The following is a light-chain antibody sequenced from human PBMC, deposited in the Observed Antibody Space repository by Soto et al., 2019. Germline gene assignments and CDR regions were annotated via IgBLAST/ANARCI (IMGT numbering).Light chain of an antibody. V-gene: IGKV2-28*01. CDR1: QSLLHSNGYNY. J-gene: IGKJ2*01. CDR3: MQALHTPRT. CDR2: LGS. Sequence: DIVMTQSPLSLPVTPGEPASISCRSSQSLLHSNGYNYLDWYLQKPGQSPQLLIDLGSNRPSGVPDRFSGSGSGTDFTLKISRVEAEDVGVYYCMQALHTPRTFGQGTKLEIK.